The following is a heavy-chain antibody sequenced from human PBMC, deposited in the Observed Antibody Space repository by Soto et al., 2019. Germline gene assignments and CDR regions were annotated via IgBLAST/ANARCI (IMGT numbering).Heavy chain of an antibody. J-gene: IGHJ4*02. V-gene: IGHV3-48*02. CDR1: GFIFNNYI. D-gene: IGHD1-26*01. CDR3: ARDYSFDY. CDR2: ISTSSSNI. Sequence: SLRLSCAASGFIFNNYIMNWVRQAPGKCLEWLSYISTSSSNIYYADSVKGRFTISRDNARNSLYLQLTSLRDEDTAVYYCARDYSFDYWGQGTLVTVS.